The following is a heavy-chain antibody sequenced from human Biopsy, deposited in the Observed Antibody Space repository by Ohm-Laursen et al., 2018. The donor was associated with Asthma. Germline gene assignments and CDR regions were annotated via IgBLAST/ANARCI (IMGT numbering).Heavy chain of an antibody. CDR1: GFTFSSFN. CDR3: ARTFHFWSPYHAEHYQL. J-gene: IGHJ1*01. CDR2: IKHDGTER. V-gene: IGHV3-7*01. Sequence: GSLRLSCAASGFTFSSFNFHWVRQVPGKGLEWVANIKHDGTERNHVDSLKGRFTISRDNAKNSLYLQMNSLRAEDTAVYYCARTFHFWSPYHAEHYQLWGQGTLVTVSS. D-gene: IGHD3-3*02.